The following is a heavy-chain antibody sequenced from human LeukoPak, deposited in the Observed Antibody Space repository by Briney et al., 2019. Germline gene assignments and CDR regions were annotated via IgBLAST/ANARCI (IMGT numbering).Heavy chain of an antibody. V-gene: IGHV3-21*01. CDR2: ISSSSSYI. D-gene: IGHD3-9*01. CDR3: ARGVFFKPRTAYDILGGYGMDV. Sequence: GGSLRLSCAASGFTFSSYSMNWVRQAPGKGLEWVSSISSSSSYIYYADSVKGRFTISRDNAKNSLYLQMNSLRAEDTAVYYCARGVFFKPRTAYDILGGYGMDVWGKGTTVTVSS. CDR1: GFTFSSYS. J-gene: IGHJ6*04.